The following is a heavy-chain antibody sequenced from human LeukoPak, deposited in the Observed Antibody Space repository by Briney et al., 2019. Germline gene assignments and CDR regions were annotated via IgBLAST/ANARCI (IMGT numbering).Heavy chain of an antibody. V-gene: IGHV1-69*13. Sequence: SVRVSCKTSGYTFTDYDITWVRQAPGQGLEWMGGIIPIFETPTYAQKFHGRVTITADESTSTAYMELSSLRSEDTAVYYCANSPFRDSYDRSGYFSHRSYYFDYWGQGTLVTVSS. D-gene: IGHD3-22*01. CDR1: GYTFTDYD. J-gene: IGHJ4*02. CDR2: IIPIFETP. CDR3: ANSPFRDSYDRSGYFSHRSYYFDY.